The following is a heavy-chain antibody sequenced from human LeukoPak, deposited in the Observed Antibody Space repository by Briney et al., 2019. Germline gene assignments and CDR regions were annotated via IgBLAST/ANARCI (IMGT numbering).Heavy chain of an antibody. V-gene: IGHV3-23*01. CDR1: GFTFSSYA. Sequence: GGSLRLSCAASGFTFSSYAMSWVRQAPGKGLEWVSAISNSGFSTYYADSVKGRFTISRDSSKNTLFLQMNRLRPEDAAVYYCAKAPVTTCRGAFCYPFDYWGLGTLVTVSS. J-gene: IGHJ4*02. CDR3: AKAPVTTCRGAFCYPFDY. CDR2: ISNSGFST. D-gene: IGHD2-15*01.